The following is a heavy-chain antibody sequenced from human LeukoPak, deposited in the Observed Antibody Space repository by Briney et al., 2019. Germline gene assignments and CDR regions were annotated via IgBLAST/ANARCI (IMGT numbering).Heavy chain of an antibody. V-gene: IGHV4-34*01. J-gene: IGHJ4*02. CDR2: INHSGST. CDR1: GGSFSGYY. Sequence: SETLSLTCAVYGGSFSGYYWSWIRQPPGKGLEWIGEINHSGSTNYNPSLKSRVTISVDTSKNQFSLKLSSVTAADTAVYHCARGRMLPYFDYWGQGTLVTVSS. D-gene: IGHD1-14*01. CDR3: ARGRMLPYFDY.